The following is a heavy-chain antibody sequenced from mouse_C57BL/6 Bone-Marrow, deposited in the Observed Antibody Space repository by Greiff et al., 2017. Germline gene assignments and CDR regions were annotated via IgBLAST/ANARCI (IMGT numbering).Heavy chain of an antibody. J-gene: IGHJ4*01. CDR2: IDPSDSET. CDR1: GYTFTSYW. Sequence: VQLQQPGAELVRPGSSVKLSCKASGYTFTSYWMHWVKQRPIQGLEWIGNIDPSDSETHYNQKFKDKATLTVDKSSSTAYMQLSSLTSEDSAVYYCARDPNYYGSSYGAMDYWGQGTSVTVSS. CDR3: ARDPNYYGSSYGAMDY. D-gene: IGHD1-1*01. V-gene: IGHV1-52*01.